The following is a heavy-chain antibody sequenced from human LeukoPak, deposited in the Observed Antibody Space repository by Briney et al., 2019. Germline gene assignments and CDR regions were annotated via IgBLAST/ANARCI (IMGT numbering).Heavy chain of an antibody. J-gene: IGHJ3*01. D-gene: IGHD5-24*01. CDR1: GFTFSVAA. V-gene: IGHV3-23*01. Sequence: GGSLRLSCAASGFTFSVAAMTWVRQAPGKGLEWVSLIGASGESTYYADSVKGRFTISRDNSKNTLSLQMNSLRVEGTAMYFCAKDIQLSTWGLGTMVTVSS. CDR2: IGASGEST. CDR3: AKDIQLST.